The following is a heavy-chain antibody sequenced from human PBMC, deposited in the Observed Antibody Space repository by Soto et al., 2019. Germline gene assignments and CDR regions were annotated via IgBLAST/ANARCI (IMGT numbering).Heavy chain of an antibody. CDR1: GASISNYY. Sequence: QVQLQESGPGLVKPSETLSLTCSVSGASISNYYWTWIRQSPGKGLEWIGYMYYSGSTNYNPSLKSRVTITIDTSKNQFSLKLRSVTSADTAVYYCAKEAGMGGWFDPWGQGILVTVSS. V-gene: IGHV4-59*01. CDR3: AKEAGMGGWFDP. D-gene: IGHD1-26*01. J-gene: IGHJ5*02. CDR2: MYYSGST.